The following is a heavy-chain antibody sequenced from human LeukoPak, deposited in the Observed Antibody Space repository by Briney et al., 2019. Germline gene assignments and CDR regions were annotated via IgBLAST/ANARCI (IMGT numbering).Heavy chain of an antibody. CDR2: TNPSGGST. J-gene: IGHJ4*02. V-gene: IGHV1-46*01. CDR3: ARRGSSWGALFDY. Sequence: ASVKVSCKASGYTFTSYYMHWVRQAPGQGLEWVGITNPSGGSTSYAQKFQGRVTMTRDTSTSTVYMELSSLRSEDTAVYYCARRGSSWGALFDYWGQGTLVTASS. D-gene: IGHD6-13*01. CDR1: GYTFTSYY.